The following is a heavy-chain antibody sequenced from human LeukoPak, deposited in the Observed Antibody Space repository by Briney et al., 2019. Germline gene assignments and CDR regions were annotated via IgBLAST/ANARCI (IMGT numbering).Heavy chain of an antibody. D-gene: IGHD4-17*01. V-gene: IGHV2-5*01. J-gene: IGHJ4*02. CDR2: IYWNDNK. Sequence: SGPTLVNPTQTLTLTCTFSGFSLSTSGVGVGWIRQPPGKALEWLALIYWNDNKLYGPSLKSRLTITKDTSNNQVVLTMTNMDPVDTATYYCAHYGDYRFLYYFDYWGQGTLVTVSP. CDR3: AHYGDYRFLYYFDY. CDR1: GFSLSTSGVG.